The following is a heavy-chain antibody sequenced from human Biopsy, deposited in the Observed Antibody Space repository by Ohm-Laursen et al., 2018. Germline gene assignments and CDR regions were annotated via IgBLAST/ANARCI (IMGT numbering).Heavy chain of an antibody. D-gene: IGHD5-24*01. Sequence: GSLRLSCTASGFTFSTYDMHWVRQAPGKGLQWVTLIRYDGSKKYYADSVKGRFTISRDNSKSTLYLQMNNLRADDTAVYYCAKDLGRAESYSMDVWGQGTTVTVSS. J-gene: IGHJ6*02. CDR2: IRYDGSKK. CDR3: AKDLGRAESYSMDV. CDR1: GFTFSTYD. V-gene: IGHV3-30*02.